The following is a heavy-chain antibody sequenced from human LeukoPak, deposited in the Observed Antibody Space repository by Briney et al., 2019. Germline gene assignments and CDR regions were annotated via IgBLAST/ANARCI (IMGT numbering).Heavy chain of an antibody. CDR2: ISGRGTSI. CDR3: VRNDTSGVGLDY. CDR1: VFTFTNYA. J-gene: IGHJ4*02. D-gene: IGHD3-3*01. Sequence: GESLRLSCAASVFTFTNYAMSWVPQARGKGVEGVSNISGRGTSINYADSVKGRFSISRDNSKNTMYLQMNSLRAEDTAVYYCVRNDTSGVGLDYWGQGTLVTVSS. V-gene: IGHV3-23*01.